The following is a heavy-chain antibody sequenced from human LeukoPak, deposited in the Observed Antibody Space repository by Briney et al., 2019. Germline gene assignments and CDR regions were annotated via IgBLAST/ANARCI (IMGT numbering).Heavy chain of an antibody. D-gene: IGHD3-10*01. CDR1: GFTFSNAW. CDR2: IKQDGSEK. V-gene: IGHV3-7*05. J-gene: IGHJ4*02. CDR3: ARDRVTMVRGVNYYFDY. Sequence: GGPLRLSCAASGFTFSNAWMSWVRQAPGKGLEWVANIKQDGSEKYYVDPVKGRFTISRDNAKNSLYLQMNSLRAEDTAVYYCARDRVTMVRGVNYYFDYWGQGTLVTVSS.